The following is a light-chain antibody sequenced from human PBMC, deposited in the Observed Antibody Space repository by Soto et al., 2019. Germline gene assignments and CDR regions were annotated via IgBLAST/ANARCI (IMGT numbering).Light chain of an antibody. J-gene: IGKJ1*01. CDR3: HQYSRSWT. V-gene: IGKV1-5*03. CDR1: QSISTW. CDR2: KAS. Sequence: DIQMTQSPSTLSASVGDRVTITCRASQSISTWLAWHQQKPGKAPKLLIYKASTLESGVPSRFSGSGSGTEFTLTITSLPPDDFATYDCHQYSRSWTFGQGTKVEIK.